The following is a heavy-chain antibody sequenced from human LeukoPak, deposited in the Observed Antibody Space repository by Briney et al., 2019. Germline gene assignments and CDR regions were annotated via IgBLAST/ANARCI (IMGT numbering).Heavy chain of an antibody. J-gene: IGHJ3*02. D-gene: IGHD2-15*01. CDR3: AVERYCGGGSCYGDAFDI. Sequence: SETLSLTCTVSGGSISSSSYYWGWIRQPPGKGLEWIGSIYYSGSTYYNPSLKSRVTISVDTSKNQFSLKLSSVTAADTAVYYCAVERYCGGGSCYGDAFDIWGQGTMVTVSS. V-gene: IGHV4-39*01. CDR1: GGSISSSSYY. CDR2: IYYSGST.